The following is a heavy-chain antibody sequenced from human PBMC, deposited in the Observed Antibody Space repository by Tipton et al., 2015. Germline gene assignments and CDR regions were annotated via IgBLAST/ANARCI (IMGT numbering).Heavy chain of an antibody. J-gene: IGHJ4*02. CDR1: GYSISSGYY. Sequence: GLVKPSETLSLTCDVSGYSISSGYYWGWIRQPPGKELEWIGYIQYSGSTNYNPSLKSRVTISVDTSKTQFSLKMSSVTASDTAVYYCARARGRHGGLFDSWGQGILVTVSS. V-gene: IGHV4-38-2*01. CDR2: IQYSGST. CDR3: ARARGRHGGLFDS. D-gene: IGHD4-23*01.